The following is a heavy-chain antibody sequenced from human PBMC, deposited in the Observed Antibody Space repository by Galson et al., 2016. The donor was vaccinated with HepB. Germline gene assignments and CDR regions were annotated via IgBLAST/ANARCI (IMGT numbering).Heavy chain of an antibody. D-gene: IGHD2-15*01. J-gene: IGHJ3*01. CDR3: ARAGGTTSSFAFDL. Sequence: SLRLSCAASGYTFSSYIIHWVRQAPGKGLEWVAVISYLGISQDYADSVKGRFTISRDDSKNTLYLQLNGLRTADTAVYYCARAGGTTSSFAFDLWGRWALVTVSS. V-gene: IGHV3-30-3*02. CDR2: ISYLGISQ. CDR1: GYTFSSYI.